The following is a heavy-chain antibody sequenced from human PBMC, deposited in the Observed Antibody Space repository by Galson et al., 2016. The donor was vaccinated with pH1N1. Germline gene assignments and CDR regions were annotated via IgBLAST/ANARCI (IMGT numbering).Heavy chain of an antibody. CDR3: VRKNYGDAFDL. J-gene: IGHJ3*01. CDR2: VIWNGGSP. V-gene: IGHV3-20*04. D-gene: IGHD3-10*01. Sequence: SLRLSCAASRFTFNEYGMNWVRQAPGKGLEWVSGVIWNGGSPGYADSVKGRFTISRDNAKKSLYLQLNSLRAEDTAVYYCVRKNYGDAFDLWGRGTMVTVSS. CDR1: RFTFNEYG.